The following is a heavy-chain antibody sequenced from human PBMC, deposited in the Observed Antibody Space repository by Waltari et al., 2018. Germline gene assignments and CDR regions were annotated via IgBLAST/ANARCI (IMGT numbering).Heavy chain of an antibody. CDR1: GGSISSGGNY. CDR2: ISYSGNT. D-gene: IGHD2-21*02. J-gene: IGHJ4*02. V-gene: IGHV4-39*01. Sequence: QLQVQESGPGLVMPSETLSLTCTVSGGSISSGGNYWGWIRQPPGKGLEWVASISYSGNTYYSTSLRGRLTISADTSKNQFSLNLISVTAADTAVYYCARHVTYFPFDYWGQGTLVTVSS. CDR3: ARHVTYFPFDY.